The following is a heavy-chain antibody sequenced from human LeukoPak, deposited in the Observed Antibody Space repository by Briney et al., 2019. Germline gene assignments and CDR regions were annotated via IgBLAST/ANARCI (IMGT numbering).Heavy chain of an antibody. CDR2: IYSGGST. V-gene: IGHV3-53*01. CDR3: ARLFPSWYGPRYFDY. Sequence: GGSLRLSCAASGFTVSSNYMSWVRQAPGKGLEWVSVIYSGGSTYYADSVKGRFTISRDNSKNTLYLQMNSLTAEDTAVYYCARLFPSWYGPRYFDYWGQGTLVTVSS. CDR1: GFTVSSNY. J-gene: IGHJ4*02. D-gene: IGHD6-13*01.